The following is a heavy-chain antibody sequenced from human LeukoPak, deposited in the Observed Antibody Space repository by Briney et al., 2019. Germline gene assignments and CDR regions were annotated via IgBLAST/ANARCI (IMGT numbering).Heavy chain of an antibody. CDR2: ISGSGAGT. CDR3: AKMVRAFYTISYYFDY. D-gene: IGHD2-8*01. Sequence: RTGGSLRLSGAVSGFTFSSYGMNWVRQAPGKGLEWVADISGSGAGTYYADSVKGRFTISRDNSKNTLYLQMNSLRAEDTAVYYCAKMVRAFYTISYYFDYWGQGTLVTVSS. J-gene: IGHJ4*02. V-gene: IGHV3-23*01. CDR1: GFTFSSYG.